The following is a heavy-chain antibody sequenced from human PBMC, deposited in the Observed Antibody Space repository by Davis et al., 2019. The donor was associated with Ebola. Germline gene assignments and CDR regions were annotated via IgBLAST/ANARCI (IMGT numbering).Heavy chain of an antibody. CDR2: IYYSGST. Sequence: SETLSLTCTVSGGSISSYYWSWIRQPPGKGLEWIGYIYYSGSTTYNPSLKSRVTISVDTSKKQFSLKLSSVTAADTAVYYCAREGYSSAWPSFFDYWGQGTLVTVSS. CDR3: AREGYSSAWPSFFDY. V-gene: IGHV4-59*01. J-gene: IGHJ4*02. CDR1: GGSISSYY. D-gene: IGHD6-19*01.